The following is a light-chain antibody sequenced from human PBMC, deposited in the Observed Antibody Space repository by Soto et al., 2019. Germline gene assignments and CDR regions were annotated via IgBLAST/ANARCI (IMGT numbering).Light chain of an antibody. V-gene: IGLV1-51*02. CDR2: RDN. J-gene: IGLJ2*01. Sequence: QSVLTQPPSVSAAPGQKVTISCSGSSAKIGNSDVSWYQHLPGTAPKLLIWRDNERPSGISVRFSAFKSGTSATLGITGLQTGDEADYYCGTWDTSLSAAVFGGGTKLPVL. CDR1: SAKIGNSD. CDR3: GTWDTSLSAAV.